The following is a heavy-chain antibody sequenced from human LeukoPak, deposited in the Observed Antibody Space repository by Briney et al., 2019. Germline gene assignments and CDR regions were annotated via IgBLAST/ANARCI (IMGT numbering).Heavy chain of an antibody. CDR1: GYTFTSYD. CDR3: AREGISIAATDY. Sequence: ASVKVSCKASGYTFTSYDINWVRQATGQGLEWMGWMNPNSGNTGYAQKFQGRVTMTRDTSISTAYMELSRLRSDDTAVYYCAREGISIAATDYWGQGTLVTVSS. D-gene: IGHD6-6*01. V-gene: IGHV1-8*01. J-gene: IGHJ4*02. CDR2: MNPNSGNT.